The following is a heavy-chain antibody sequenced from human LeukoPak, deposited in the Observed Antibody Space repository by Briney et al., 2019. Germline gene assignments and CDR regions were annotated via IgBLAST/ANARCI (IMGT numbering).Heavy chain of an antibody. CDR2: ISSSSSYI. J-gene: IGHJ4*02. V-gene: IGHV3-21*01. CDR3: ARDPEQYYYDSSGYPDY. CDR1: GFTFNNYP. Sequence: GGSLRLSCAGSGFTFNNYPISWVRQTPGKGLEWVSSISSSSSYIYYADSVKGRFTISRDNAKNSLYLQMNSLRAEDTAVYYCARDPEQYYYDSSGYPDYWGQGTLVTVSS. D-gene: IGHD3-22*01.